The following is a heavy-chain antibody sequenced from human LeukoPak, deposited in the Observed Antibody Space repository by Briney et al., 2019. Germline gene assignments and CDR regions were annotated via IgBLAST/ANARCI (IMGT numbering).Heavy chain of an antibody. CDR3: ARLDSSGYSDFDY. CDR1: GFTFRSYA. CDR2: ISGSDGNT. D-gene: IGHD3-22*01. V-gene: IGHV3-21*01. Sequence: AGGSLRLSCAASGFTFRSYAMNWVRQAPGEGLEWVSAISGSDGNTYYADSVKGRFTISRDNAKNSLYLQMNSLRAEDTAVYYCARLDSSGYSDFDYWGQGTLVTVSS. J-gene: IGHJ4*02.